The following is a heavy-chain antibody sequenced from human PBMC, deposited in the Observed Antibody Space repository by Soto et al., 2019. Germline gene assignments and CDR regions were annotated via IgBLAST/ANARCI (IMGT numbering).Heavy chain of an antibody. CDR2: IQYSGSS. J-gene: IGHJ6*02. CDR3: ARHGFGSLHGLVDV. V-gene: IGHV4-59*08. Sequence: QVQLQESGPGLVKPSETLSLTCTVSGGSITNYYCSWFRQPPGTGLEWIGYIQYSGSSAYNLSLKRRVTMSMDTSKTQFSLMLESVTATDTAVYYCARHGFGSLHGLVDVWGQGTTVIVSS. D-gene: IGHD3-10*01. CDR1: GGSITNYY.